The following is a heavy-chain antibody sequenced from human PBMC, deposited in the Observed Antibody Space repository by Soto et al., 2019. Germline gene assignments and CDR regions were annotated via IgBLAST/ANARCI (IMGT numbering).Heavy chain of an antibody. Sequence: SETLSLTCAVSGASIDNNGYSWTWIRQHPGKGLEWIGTNNNRGDTYYNPSLKSRLTISLDTSQNQFSLHLSSVTAADTAVYYCVRSLGWLQYSWFDPWGQGIPVTVSS. D-gene: IGHD3-16*01. J-gene: IGHJ5*02. V-gene: IGHV4-31*11. CDR2: NNNRGDT. CDR3: VRSLGWLQYSWFDP. CDR1: GASIDNNGYS.